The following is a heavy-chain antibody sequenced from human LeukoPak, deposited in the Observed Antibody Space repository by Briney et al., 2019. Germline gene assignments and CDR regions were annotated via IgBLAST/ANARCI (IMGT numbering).Heavy chain of an antibody. CDR2: INWNGGST. CDR3: ASDWWFGELPYFGY. CDR1: GFTFDDYG. Sequence: GGSLRLSCAASGFTFDDYGMSWVRQAPGKGLEWVSGINWNGGSTGYADSVKGRFTISRDNAKNSLYLQMNSLRAEDTALYYCASDWWFGELPYFGYWGQGTLVTVSS. D-gene: IGHD3-10*01. V-gene: IGHV3-20*04. J-gene: IGHJ4*02.